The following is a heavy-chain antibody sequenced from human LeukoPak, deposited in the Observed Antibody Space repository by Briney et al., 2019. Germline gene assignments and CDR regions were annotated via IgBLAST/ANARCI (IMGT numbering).Heavy chain of an antibody. Sequence: GRSLRLSCAASGFTFGRHAMNWVRQAPGKGLEWVSAIRFSGESTYYADSVKGRFTISRDNSKNTLYLQMDSLRAEDTAVYYCAKDVGTSGNYSPSDYWGQGTLVTVSS. CDR2: IRFSGEST. V-gene: IGHV3-23*01. D-gene: IGHD3-10*01. CDR1: GFTFGRHA. CDR3: AKDVGTSGNYSPSDY. J-gene: IGHJ4*02.